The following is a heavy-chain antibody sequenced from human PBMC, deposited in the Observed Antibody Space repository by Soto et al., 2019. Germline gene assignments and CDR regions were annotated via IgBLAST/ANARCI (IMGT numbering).Heavy chain of an antibody. J-gene: IGHJ6*02. CDR2: IYYSGST. Sequence: SETLSLTCTVSGGSISSGDYYWSWIRQPPGKGLEWIGYIYYSGSTYYNPSLKSRVTISVDTSKNQFSLKLSSVTAADTAVYYCARDRGLRCGEYYYYYYGMDGWGQGTTVTVSS. V-gene: IGHV4-30-4*01. CDR3: ARDRGLRCGEYYYYYYGMDG. D-gene: IGHD4-17*01. CDR1: GGSISSGDYY.